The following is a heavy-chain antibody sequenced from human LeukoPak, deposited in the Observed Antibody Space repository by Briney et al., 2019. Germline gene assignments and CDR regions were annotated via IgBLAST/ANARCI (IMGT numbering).Heavy chain of an antibody. D-gene: IGHD3-16*01. J-gene: IGHJ6*03. CDR3: ARGGGTGYYYYYMDV. Sequence: GASVEVSCTASGYTFTSYGISWVRQAPGQGLEWMGWISAYNGNTNYAQKLQGRVTMTTDTSTSTAYMELRSLRSDDTAVYYCARGGGTGYYYYYMDVWGKGTTVTISS. V-gene: IGHV1-18*01. CDR2: ISAYNGNT. CDR1: GYTFTSYG.